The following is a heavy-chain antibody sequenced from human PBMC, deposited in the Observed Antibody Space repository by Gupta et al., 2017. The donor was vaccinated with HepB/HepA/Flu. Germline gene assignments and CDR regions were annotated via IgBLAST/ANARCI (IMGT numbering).Heavy chain of an antibody. V-gene: IGHV4-59*01. D-gene: IGHD6-19*01. CDR3: ARGAGYSSGWYSSYYMDV. Sequence: QVQLQESGPGLVKPSETLSLTCTVSGGSISSYYWSWIRQPPGKGLEWIGYIYYSGSTNYNPSLKSRVTISVDTSKNQFSLKLSSVTAADTAVYYCARGAGYSSGWYSSYYMDVWGKGTTVTVSS. CDR1: GGSISSYY. CDR2: IYYSGST. J-gene: IGHJ6*03.